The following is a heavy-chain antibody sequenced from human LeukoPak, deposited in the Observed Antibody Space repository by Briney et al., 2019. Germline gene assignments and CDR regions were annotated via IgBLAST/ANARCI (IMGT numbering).Heavy chain of an antibody. CDR3: AKDMGWELLEGDAFDI. CDR2: ISSSSSYI. D-gene: IGHD1-26*01. V-gene: IGHV3-21*04. Sequence: GGSLRLSCAASGFTFSSYSMNWVRQAPGKGLEWVSSISSSSSYIYYADSVKGRFTISRDNAKNSLYLQMNSLRAEDMALYYCAKDMGWELLEGDAFDIWGQGTMVTVSS. CDR1: GFTFSSYS. J-gene: IGHJ3*02.